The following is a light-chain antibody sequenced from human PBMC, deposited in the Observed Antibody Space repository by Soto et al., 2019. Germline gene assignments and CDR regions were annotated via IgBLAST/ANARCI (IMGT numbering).Light chain of an antibody. J-gene: IGKJ4*01. V-gene: IGKV3-20*01. CDR1: QTVSDTF. CDR2: GAF. CDR3: QQFGDSRLT. Sequence: EVVLTQSPGTLSLSPGERAALSCRASQTVSDTFLSWYQQKPGQAPRLLIYGAFHRATGIPARFIGGGSGTDFTLTISRLEPEDFAVYYCQQFGDSRLTFGGGGKAAIK.